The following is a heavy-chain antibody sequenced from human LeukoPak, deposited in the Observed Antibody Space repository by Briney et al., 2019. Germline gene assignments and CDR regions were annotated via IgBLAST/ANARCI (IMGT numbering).Heavy chain of an antibody. V-gene: IGHV3-48*01. CDR1: GFTFSSYS. CDR2: ISSSSSTI. D-gene: IGHD5-24*01. J-gene: IGHJ4*02. Sequence: GGSLRLSCAASGFTFSSYSMNWVRQAPGKGLEWVSYISSSSSTIYHADSVKGRFTISRDNAKNSLYLQMNSLRAEDTAVYYCARDSDGFQGRYYFDYWGRGTLVTVSS. CDR3: ARDSDGFQGRYYFDY.